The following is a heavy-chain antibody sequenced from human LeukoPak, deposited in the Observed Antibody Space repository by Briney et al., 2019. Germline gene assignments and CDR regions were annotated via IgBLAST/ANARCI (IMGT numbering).Heavy chain of an antibody. J-gene: IGHJ3*02. CDR1: GFNFSNNS. CDR3: ARPRAPSAYDALDI. V-gene: IGHV3-21*01. CDR2: IGNSDSYI. Sequence: GESLRLSCAAPGFNFSNNSLNWLRQAPGKGLEWVSFIGNSDSYILYADSVRGRFTISRDNAKNLLYLQMNCLRAEDTALYYCARPRAPSAYDALDIWGQGTMVTVSS.